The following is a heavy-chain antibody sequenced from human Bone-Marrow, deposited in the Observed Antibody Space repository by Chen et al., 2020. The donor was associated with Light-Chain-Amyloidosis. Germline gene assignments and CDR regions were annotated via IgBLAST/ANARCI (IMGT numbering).Heavy chain of an antibody. J-gene: IGHJ5*02. CDR3: ARYEPHFSDSIISGYTA. D-gene: IGHD5-12*01. CDR1: NGAFGDDY. V-gene: IGHV4-34*01. Sequence: QVELQQWGAGLLKPSETLSLTCGIHNGAFGDDYWTWIRQPPGKGLQWIAEINHSGSANYNSSLKSRITISVDKSKNQFSLRMISVTAADTAVYYCARYEPHFSDSIISGYTAWGQGTSVTVSS. CDR2: INHSGSA.